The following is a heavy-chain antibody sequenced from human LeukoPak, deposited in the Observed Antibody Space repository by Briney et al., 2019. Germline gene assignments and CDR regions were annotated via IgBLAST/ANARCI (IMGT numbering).Heavy chain of an antibody. J-gene: IGHJ3*01. CDR1: GFTFSGYG. CDR2: IRYDGSSK. V-gene: IGHV3-30*02. CDR3: AKDQTVLVPAVN. D-gene: IGHD2-2*01. Sequence: GGSLRLSCAASGFTFSGYGMHWVRQAPGKGLEGVAFIRYDGSSKYYAELLRGRFTISRDNSKNTVYLQMNSLRVEDTAVYYCAKDQTVLVPAVNWGQGTMVTVSS.